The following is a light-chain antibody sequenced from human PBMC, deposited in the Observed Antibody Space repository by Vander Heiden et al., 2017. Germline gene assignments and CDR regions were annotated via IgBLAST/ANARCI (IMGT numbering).Light chain of an antibody. CDR3: QQDNSYSGT. J-gene: IGKJ1*01. CDR1: QSISSW. Sequence: DIQLTQSPSTLSASVGDRVTITCRASQSISSWLAWYQQKPGKAPKLLIYDAYSLESGVPSRFSGSGSGTEFTLTISSLQPDDFATYYCQQDNSYSGTFGQGTKVXIK. CDR2: DAY. V-gene: IGKV1-5*01.